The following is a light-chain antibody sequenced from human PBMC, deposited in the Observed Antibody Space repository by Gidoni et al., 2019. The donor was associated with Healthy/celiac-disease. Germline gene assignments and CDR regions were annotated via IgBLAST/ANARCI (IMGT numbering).Light chain of an antibody. J-gene: IGKJ4*01. CDR1: QSVTSY. V-gene: IGKV3-11*01. CDR3: QQRSNCGALT. CDR2: DAS. Sequence: EIVLTQSPATLSLPPGERATPSCSASQSVTSYLAWYQQKPGQAPRLLIYDASNRATGIPARFSGSGSATDFSLTTSSRVHEDFAVYYCQQRSNCGALTFGGGTKVEIK.